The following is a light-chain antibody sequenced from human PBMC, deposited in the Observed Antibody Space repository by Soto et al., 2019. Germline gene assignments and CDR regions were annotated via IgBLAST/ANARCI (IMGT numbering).Light chain of an antibody. J-gene: IGKJ4*01. CDR3: QQYGALPPT. CDR2: GAS. CDR1: QTVSNTY. Sequence: EIVLTQFPGALSLSPGERVTLSCRASQTVSNTYLAWYQQKSGQAPKFLIYGASNRATGIPDRFSGSGSGKDFTLTISRLEPEDFVVYYCQQYGALPPTFGGGTKVEIK. V-gene: IGKV3-20*01.